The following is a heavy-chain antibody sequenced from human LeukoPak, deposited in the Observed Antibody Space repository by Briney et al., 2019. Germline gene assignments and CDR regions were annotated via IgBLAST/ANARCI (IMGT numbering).Heavy chain of an antibody. CDR3: ARITYDFWSGYYMPDDP. CDR1: GYTFTNYG. Sequence: GASVKVSCKASGYTFTNYGISWVRQAPGQGLEWMGWISIYNGNTDYAQKLRGRVTMTTDTSTSTAYMELRSLRSDDTAVYYCARITYDFWSGYYMPDDPWGQGTLVTV. V-gene: IGHV1-18*01. J-gene: IGHJ5*02. CDR2: ISIYNGNT. D-gene: IGHD3-3*01.